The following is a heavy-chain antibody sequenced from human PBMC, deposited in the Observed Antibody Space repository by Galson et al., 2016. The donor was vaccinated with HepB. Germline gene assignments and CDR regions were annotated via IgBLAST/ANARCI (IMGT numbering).Heavy chain of an antibody. D-gene: IGHD3-16*02. CDR3: ARVRHGGVIGTTLFDP. V-gene: IGHV3-7*01. CDR1: GFTFTSYW. J-gene: IGHJ5*02. CDR2: IKQDGSEK. Sequence: SLRLSCATSGFTFTSYWMSWVRQAPGKGLEWVADIKQDGSEKYYVDSVKGRFTISRDNDKKSLYLQMEKLRVEDTAVYYCARVRHGGVIGTTLFDPWGQGTLVTVSS.